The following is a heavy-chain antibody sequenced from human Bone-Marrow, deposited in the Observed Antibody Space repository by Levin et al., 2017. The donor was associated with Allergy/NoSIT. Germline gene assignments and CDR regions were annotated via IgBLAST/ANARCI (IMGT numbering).Heavy chain of an antibody. CDR1: GYTFNNYG. J-gene: IGHJ5*02. V-gene: IGHV1-18*01. CDR2: IGTHSGDT. Sequence: PRASVKVSCKASGYTFNNYGIRWVRQAPGQGLEWMGWIGTHSGDTKYAQRFQGRVTMTTDTSTNTIYMELRSLTSDDTAVYYCARDPLPYCSHSSCFRKVWLDPWGQGTLVTVSS. D-gene: IGHD2-15*01. CDR3: ARDPLPYCSHSSCFRKVWLDP.